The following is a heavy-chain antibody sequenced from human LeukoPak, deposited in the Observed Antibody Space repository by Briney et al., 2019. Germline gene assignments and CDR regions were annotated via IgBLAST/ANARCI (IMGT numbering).Heavy chain of an antibody. D-gene: IGHD5-12*01. V-gene: IGHV4-39*01. CDR1: GGSISSSTYY. CDR2: LYYSGST. J-gene: IGHJ4*02. Sequence: SETLSLTCTVPGGSISSSTYYWGWIRQPPGKGLEWIGNLYYSGSTYYNPSLKSRVTISVDTSKNQFSLKLSSVTAADTAVYYCARQAISGYDPPPFDSWGQGTLVTVSS. CDR3: ARQAISGYDPPPFDS.